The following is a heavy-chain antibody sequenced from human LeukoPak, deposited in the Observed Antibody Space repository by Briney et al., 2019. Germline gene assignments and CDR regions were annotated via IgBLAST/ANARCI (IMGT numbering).Heavy chain of an antibody. Sequence: GRTLRLSCAASGFTFSNYAMSWVRQAAGKGLEWGSVLSGSGATTYYADSVKGRSTISRDNSRNTVYLQMNSLRAEDTALYYCAKGPRGAFDIWGQGTMVTVSS. CDR1: GFTFSNYA. CDR2: LSGSGATT. V-gene: IGHV3-23*01. CDR3: AKGPRGAFDI. J-gene: IGHJ3*02. D-gene: IGHD3-10*01.